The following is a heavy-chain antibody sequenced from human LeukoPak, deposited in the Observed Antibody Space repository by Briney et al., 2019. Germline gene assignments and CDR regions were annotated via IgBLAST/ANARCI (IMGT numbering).Heavy chain of an antibody. CDR2: INHSGST. V-gene: IGHV4-34*01. CDR3: ARGSGGDYGNLFDP. J-gene: IGHJ5*02. CDR1: GGSFSGYY. Sequence: SETLSLTCAVYGGSFSGYYWSWIRQPPGKGLEWIGEINHSGSTNYNPSLKSRVTISVDTSKNQISLKLSSVTAADTAVYYCARGSGGDYGNLFDPWGQGNLVTVSS. D-gene: IGHD4-17*01.